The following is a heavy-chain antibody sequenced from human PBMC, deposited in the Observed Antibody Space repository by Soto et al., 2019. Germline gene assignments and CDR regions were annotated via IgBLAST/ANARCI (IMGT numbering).Heavy chain of an antibody. CDR2: IYYSGST. J-gene: IGHJ6*04. D-gene: IGHD6-13*01. CDR3: ARRGYSSSGYSGPQGYSSKGMDV. CDR1: GGSISSSSYY. Sequence: SETLSLTCTVSGGSISSSSYYWGWIRQPPGKGLEWIGSIYYSGSTYYNPSLKSRVTISVDTSKNQFSLKLSSVTAADTVVYYCARRGYSSSGYSGPQGYSSKGMDVGAKGTRVTVSS. V-gene: IGHV4-39*01.